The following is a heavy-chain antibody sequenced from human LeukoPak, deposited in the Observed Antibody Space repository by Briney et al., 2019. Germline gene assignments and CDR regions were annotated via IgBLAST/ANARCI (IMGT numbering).Heavy chain of an antibody. CDR2: MNPNSGNT. V-gene: IGHV1-8*03. D-gene: IGHD3-22*01. CDR3: ARGKKDYYDSSAGAFGI. Sequence: ASVKVSCKASGYTFTSYDINWVRQATGQGLEWVGWMNPNSGNTGYAQKFQGRVTITRNTSISTAYMELSSLRSEDTAVYYRARGKKDYYDSSAGAFGIWGQGTMVTVSS. J-gene: IGHJ3*02. CDR1: GYTFTSYD.